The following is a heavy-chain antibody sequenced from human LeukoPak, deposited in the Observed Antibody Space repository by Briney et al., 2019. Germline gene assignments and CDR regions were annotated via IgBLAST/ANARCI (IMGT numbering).Heavy chain of an antibody. D-gene: IGHD3-10*01. CDR2: ITGYDGST. CDR3: AKAEGSGNQPFNY. J-gene: IGHJ4*02. V-gene: IGHV3-23*01. Sequence: PGGSLRLSCAASGFTFSSYWMSWVRQAPGKGLEWVSVITGYDGSTYYPDSVKGRFTISRDNSKNTLYLQMNSLRAEDTAVYSCAKAEGSGNQPFNYWGQGTLVTASS. CDR1: GFTFSSYW.